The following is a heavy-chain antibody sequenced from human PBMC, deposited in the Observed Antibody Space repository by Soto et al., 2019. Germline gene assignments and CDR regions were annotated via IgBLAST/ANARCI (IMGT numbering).Heavy chain of an antibody. J-gene: IGHJ5*02. CDR2: IWYDGSNK. D-gene: IGHD3-10*01. CDR1: GFTFSSYG. CDR3: ARDEGDGSGSYGWFDP. Sequence: QVQLVESGGGVVQPGRSLRLSCAASGFTFSSYGMHWVRQAPGKGLEWVAVIWYDGSNKYYADSVKGRFNISRDNSKNTLYLQMNSLRAEDTAVYYCARDEGDGSGSYGWFDPWGQGTLVTVSS. V-gene: IGHV3-33*01.